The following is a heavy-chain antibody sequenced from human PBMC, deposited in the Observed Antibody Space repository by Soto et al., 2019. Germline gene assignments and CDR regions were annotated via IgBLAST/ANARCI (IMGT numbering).Heavy chain of an antibody. D-gene: IGHD1-1*01. CDR1: GYSFTSYW. CDR3: ARQGVGTLYYYYYMDV. CDR2: VYPGDSDT. Sequence: GESLKISCKGSGYSFTSYWIGWVRQMPGKGLEWMGIVYPGDSDTRYSPSFQGQVTISADKSISTAYLQWSSLKASDTAMYYCARQGVGTLYYYYYMDVWGKGNTVTVSS. V-gene: IGHV5-51*01. J-gene: IGHJ6*03.